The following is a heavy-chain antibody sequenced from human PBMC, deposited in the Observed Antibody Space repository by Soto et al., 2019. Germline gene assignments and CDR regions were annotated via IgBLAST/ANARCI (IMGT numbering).Heavy chain of an antibody. D-gene: IGHD6-25*01. J-gene: IGHJ4*02. Sequence: PTLVKAAETVRLTCSARGFSLSNARKGVRWIRQPPGKALKWLAHIFSNDEKSYRPSLQSRLTITKDNSKKQVVLTMTNMDPLDTATYYCAQRVGSRGSFDYWGKRTLVTVSS. CDR1: GFSLSNARKG. CDR3: AQRVGSRGSFDY. CDR2: IFSNDEK. V-gene: IGHV2-26*01.